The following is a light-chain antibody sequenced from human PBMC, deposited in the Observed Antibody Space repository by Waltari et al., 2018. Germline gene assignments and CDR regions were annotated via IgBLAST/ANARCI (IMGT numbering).Light chain of an antibody. CDR3: QTGGHGTWV. CDR1: SGHSSNI. Sequence: QLVLTQSPSASASLGASVKLTCTLSSGHSSNIIAWLQQQPEKGPRYLMKVNSDGSHSKGDGFPVRFSGSSSGADRYLTIARLQSEDEADYYCQTGGHGTWVFGGGTKLTVL. CDR2: VNSDGSH. V-gene: IGLV4-69*01. J-gene: IGLJ3*02.